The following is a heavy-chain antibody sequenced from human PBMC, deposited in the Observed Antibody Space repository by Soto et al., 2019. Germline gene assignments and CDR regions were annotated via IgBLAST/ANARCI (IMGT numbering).Heavy chain of an antibody. J-gene: IGHJ5*02. CDR1: GYTFTSYG. CDR3: ARDEDYRLGAYGGWFDP. CDR2: ISAYNGNT. V-gene: IGHV1-18*01. Sequence: QVQLVQSGAEVKKPGASVKVSCKASGYTFTSYGISWVRQAPGQGLEWMGWISAYNGNTNYAQKRQGRVTMTTDTSTSTAYMELRRLRSDDAAVYYCARDEDYRLGAYGGWFDPWGLGTLVTVSS. D-gene: IGHD3-16*01.